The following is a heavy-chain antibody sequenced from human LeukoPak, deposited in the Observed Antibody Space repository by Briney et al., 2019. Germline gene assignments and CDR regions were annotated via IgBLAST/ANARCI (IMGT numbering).Heavy chain of an antibody. CDR1: GYTFTSYY. CDR3: ARGRGCSRTSCFYYYYYMDV. CDR2: MNPNSGNT. Sequence: ASVKVSCKASGYTFTSYYINWVRQAPGQGLEWMGWMNPNSGNTGYAQKFQGRVTMTRNTSISTAYMELSSLRSEDTAVYYCARGRGCSRTSCFYYYYYMDVWGKGTTVTISS. J-gene: IGHJ6*03. D-gene: IGHD2-2*01. V-gene: IGHV1-8*01.